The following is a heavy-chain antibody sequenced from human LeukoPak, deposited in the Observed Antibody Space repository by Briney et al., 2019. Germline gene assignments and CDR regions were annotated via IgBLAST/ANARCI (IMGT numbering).Heavy chain of an antibody. D-gene: IGHD2-2*01. CDR1: GFTFSSYA. V-gene: IGHV3-30*01. Sequence: GRSLRLSCPASGFTFSSYAMHWVRQAPGKGLEGVAVISYDGSNKYYADSVKGRFTISRDNSKNTLYLQMNSLRAEDTAVYYCARDIIVVVPAANVRTYYYYGMDVWGQGTTVTVSS. CDR2: ISYDGSNK. CDR3: ARDIIVVVPAANVRTYYYYGMDV. J-gene: IGHJ6*02.